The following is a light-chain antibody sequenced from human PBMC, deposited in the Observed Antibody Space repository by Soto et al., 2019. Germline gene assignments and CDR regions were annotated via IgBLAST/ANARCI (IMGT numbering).Light chain of an antibody. CDR3: QVWYSSTDLYV. CDR1: NIGSES. Sequence: SYELTQPPSVSVAPGQTARITWGGNNIGSESVHWYQQRPGQAPVLVVYDDSDRPSGIPERFSGSNSANTATLTISRVEAGDEADYYCQVWYSSTDLYVFGSGTKVTV. J-gene: IGLJ1*01. CDR2: DDS. V-gene: IGLV3-21*02.